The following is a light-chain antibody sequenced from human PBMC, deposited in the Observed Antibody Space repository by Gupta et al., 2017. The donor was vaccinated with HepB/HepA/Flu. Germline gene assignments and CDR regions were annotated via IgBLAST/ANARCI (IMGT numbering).Light chain of an antibody. CDR3: RQSKHYPRT. CDR2: KSS. J-gene: IGKJ1*01. Sequence: DAVLTETTLSSPVTLGQSASISCRSSESLVHSNGDTYFSWPQQRPGQPPRLLIYKSSQRPSGVPDRFSGSGAGTNLTLTISRVQAEDVGVYYCRQSKHYPRTFGQGTKVEI. V-gene: IGKV2-24*01. CDR1: ESLVHSNGDTY.